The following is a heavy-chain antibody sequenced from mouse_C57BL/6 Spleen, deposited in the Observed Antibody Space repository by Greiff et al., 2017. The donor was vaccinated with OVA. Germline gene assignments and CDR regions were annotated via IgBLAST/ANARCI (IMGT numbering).Heavy chain of an antibody. CDR2: IWTGGGT. V-gene: IGHV2-9-1*01. Sequence: QVQLQQSGPGLVAPSQSLSITCTVSGFSLTSYAISWVRQPPGKGLEWLGVIWTGGGTNYNSALKSRLSISKDNSKSQVFLKMNSLQTDDTARYYCARRTTVVEGYAMDYWGQGTSVTVSS. CDR1: GFSLTSYA. D-gene: IGHD1-1*01. CDR3: ARRTTVVEGYAMDY. J-gene: IGHJ4*01.